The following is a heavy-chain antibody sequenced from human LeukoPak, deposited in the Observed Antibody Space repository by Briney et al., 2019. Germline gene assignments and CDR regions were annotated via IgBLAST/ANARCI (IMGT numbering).Heavy chain of an antibody. CDR3: ATDRGWRTSGYYLYYFEY. CDR1: GFIFTNYF. J-gene: IGHJ4*02. V-gene: IGHV3-7*01. Sequence: GSLRLSCAASGFIFTNYFMSWVRQAPGKGLEWVASIEHDGSEKYYVDSVRGRFTISRDNTMNSLYLQMSSLRAEDTAVYYCATDRGWRTSGYYLYYFEYWGQGTLVTYSS. D-gene: IGHD3-3*01. CDR2: IEHDGSEK.